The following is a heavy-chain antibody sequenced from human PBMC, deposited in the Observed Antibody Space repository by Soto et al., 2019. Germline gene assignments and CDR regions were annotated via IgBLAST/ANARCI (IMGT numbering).Heavy chain of an antibody. J-gene: IGHJ4*02. CDR3: ARGDSGYVWFNEI. CDR2: IIPVFATT. D-gene: IGHD3-22*01. CDR1: GGLFSTYA. Sequence: SVKVSCKASGGLFSTYAISWVRQAPGQGLEWMGGIIPVFATTYYAEKFEGRVTITADESTNTAYMELSSLRSEDTAMYYCARGDSGYVWFNEIWGQGTLVTVSS. V-gene: IGHV1-69*13.